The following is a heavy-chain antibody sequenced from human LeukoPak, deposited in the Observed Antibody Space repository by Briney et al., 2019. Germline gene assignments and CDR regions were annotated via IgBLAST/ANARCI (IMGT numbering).Heavy chain of an antibody. Sequence: PSETLSLTCSVSGGSISSYYWSWIRQPSGKGLEWIGYIYYSGNTNYNPSLKSRVTISVDTSKNQFSLKLSSVTAADTAVYYCARGGYDYVWGSYRPMDYWGQGTLVTVSS. CDR1: GGSISSYY. J-gene: IGHJ4*02. CDR2: IYYSGNT. D-gene: IGHD3-16*02. CDR3: ARGGYDYVWGSYRPMDY. V-gene: IGHV4-59*12.